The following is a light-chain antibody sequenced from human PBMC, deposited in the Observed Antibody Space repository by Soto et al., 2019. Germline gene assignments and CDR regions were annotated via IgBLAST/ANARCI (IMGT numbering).Light chain of an antibody. CDR1: QSINSY. CDR2: AAS. J-gene: IGKJ1*01. Sequence: DIQMTQSPSSQSASVGDRVTITCRASQSINSYLNWYQQKPGKAPKLLIYAASSLQSGVPSRFXGSXXXXXXXXTITSLQPDYXATYYCQQSFSTPRTFGQGTRVEI. V-gene: IGKV1-39*01. CDR3: QQSFSTPRT.